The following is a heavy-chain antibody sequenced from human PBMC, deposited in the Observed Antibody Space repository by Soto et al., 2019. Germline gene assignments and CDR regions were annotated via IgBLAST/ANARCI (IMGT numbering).Heavy chain of an antibody. CDR3: AKGRGYCSSTSCYVGSDY. CDR2: ISGSGGST. CDR1: GFTFSSYA. V-gene: IGHV3-23*01. J-gene: IGHJ4*02. D-gene: IGHD2-2*01. Sequence: EVQMLESGGGLVQPGGSLRLSCAASGFTFSSYAMSWFRQAPGKGLEWVSAISGSGGSTYYADSVKGRFTISRDNSKNTLDLQMNSLRAEDTAVYYCAKGRGYCSSTSCYVGSDYWGQGTLVTVSS.